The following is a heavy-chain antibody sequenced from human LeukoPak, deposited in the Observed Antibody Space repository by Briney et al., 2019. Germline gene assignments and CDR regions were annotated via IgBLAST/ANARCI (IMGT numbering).Heavy chain of an antibody. CDR2: FDPEDGET. V-gene: IGHV1-24*01. Sequence: ASVKVSCKVSGYTLTELSIHWVRQAPGKGLEWMGGFDPEDGETIYAQKFQGSVTMTEDTSTDTAYMELSSLRSEDTAVYYCATEAHYYYGMDVWGQGTTVTVSS. CDR3: ATEAHYYYGMDV. CDR1: GYTLTELS. J-gene: IGHJ6*02.